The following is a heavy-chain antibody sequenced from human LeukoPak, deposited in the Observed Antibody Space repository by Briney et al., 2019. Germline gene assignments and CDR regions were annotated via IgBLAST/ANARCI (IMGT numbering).Heavy chain of an antibody. D-gene: IGHD5-18*01. CDR3: ARRRGYSYGHNNYYFDY. V-gene: IGHV3-7*03. CDR1: GFTFSSYG. Sequence: PGGSLRLSCAASGFTFSSYGMHWVRQAPGKGLEWVASINRDGSEKYYVDSVEGQFTISRDNAKNSLFLQMNSLRVEDTAVYYCARRRGYSYGHNNYYFDYWGQGTLVTVSS. CDR2: INRDGSEK. J-gene: IGHJ4*02.